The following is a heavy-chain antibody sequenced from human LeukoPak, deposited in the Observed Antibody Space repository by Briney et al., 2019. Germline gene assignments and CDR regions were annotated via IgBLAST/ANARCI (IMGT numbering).Heavy chain of an antibody. Sequence: QSGGSLRLSCAASGFTFSSYAMHWVRQAPGKGLEWVAVISYDGSNKYYADSVKGRFTISRDNSKNTLYLQMNSLRAEDTAVYYCARDLYPGYWGQGTLVTVSS. CDR2: ISYDGSNK. CDR3: ARDLYPGY. CDR1: GFTFSSYA. J-gene: IGHJ4*02. V-gene: IGHV3-30*04. D-gene: IGHD3-16*01.